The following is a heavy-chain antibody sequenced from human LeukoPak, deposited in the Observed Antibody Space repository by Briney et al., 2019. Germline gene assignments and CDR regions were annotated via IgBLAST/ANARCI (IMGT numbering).Heavy chain of an antibody. Sequence: GASVKVSCKASGGTFSSYAISWVRQAPRQGLEWMGGIIPIFGTANYAQKFQGRVTITADESTSTAYMELSSLRSEDTAVYYCARELRFLEWSQRANNWFDPWGQGTLVTVSS. CDR3: ARELRFLEWSQRANNWFDP. CDR1: GGTFSSYA. CDR2: IIPIFGTA. J-gene: IGHJ5*02. D-gene: IGHD3-3*01. V-gene: IGHV1-69*13.